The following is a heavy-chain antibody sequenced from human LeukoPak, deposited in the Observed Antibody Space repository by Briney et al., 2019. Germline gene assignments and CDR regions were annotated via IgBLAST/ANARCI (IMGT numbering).Heavy chain of an antibody. CDR2: IKQDGSEK. Sequence: GGSLRLSCAASGFTFSSYWTSWVRQAPGKGLEWVANIKQDGSEKSYVDSVKGRFTISRDNAKNSLYLQMNSLRAEDTAVYYCARKGIVGAAKEGYYFDYWGQGTLVTVSS. D-gene: IGHD1-26*01. CDR1: GFTFSSYW. CDR3: ARKGIVGAAKEGYYFDY. J-gene: IGHJ4*02. V-gene: IGHV3-7*01.